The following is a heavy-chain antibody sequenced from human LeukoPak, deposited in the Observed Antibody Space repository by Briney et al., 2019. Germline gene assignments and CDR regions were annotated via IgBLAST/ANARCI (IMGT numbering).Heavy chain of an antibody. CDR2: IIPIFGTA. J-gene: IGHJ4*02. D-gene: IGHD3-16*02. Sequence: GASVKVSCKASGGTFSSYAISWVRQAPGRGLEWMGGIIPIFGTANYAQKFQGRVTITTDESTSTAYMELRSLRSDDTAVFYCARDQYDYVWGSYRPYFDYWGQGTLVTVSS. CDR3: ARDQYDYVWGSYRPYFDY. CDR1: GGTFSSYA. V-gene: IGHV1-69*05.